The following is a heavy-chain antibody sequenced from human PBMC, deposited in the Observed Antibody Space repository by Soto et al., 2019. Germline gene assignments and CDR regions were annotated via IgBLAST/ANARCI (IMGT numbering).Heavy chain of an antibody. CDR1: GGSISSGGYY. CDR2: IYYSGTT. J-gene: IGHJ5*02. CDR3: ARSVFP. Sequence: QVQLQESGPGLVKPSQTLSLTCTVSGGSISSGGYYWNWIRQHPGKGLEWIGYIYYSGTTYYNPSLKSRVSRSVDTSKNHFSLRLTSVTAADTAVYYCARSVFPWGRGTLVTVSS. V-gene: IGHV4-31*03.